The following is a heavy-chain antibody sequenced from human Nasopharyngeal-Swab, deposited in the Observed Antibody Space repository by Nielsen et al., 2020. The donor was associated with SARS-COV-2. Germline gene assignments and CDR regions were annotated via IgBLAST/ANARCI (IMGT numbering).Heavy chain of an antibody. Sequence: ASVKVSCKSSGYTFTGYYIHWLRQAPGQGLQWMGRINPDSGGTNSAQQFQGRVTMTRDTSISTAYMELSRLRSDDTAVYYCARGGNNWNDYWGQGTLVTVPS. CDR1: GYTFTGYY. CDR3: ARGGNNWNDY. J-gene: IGHJ4*02. CDR2: INPDSGGT. D-gene: IGHD1-20*01. V-gene: IGHV1-2*06.